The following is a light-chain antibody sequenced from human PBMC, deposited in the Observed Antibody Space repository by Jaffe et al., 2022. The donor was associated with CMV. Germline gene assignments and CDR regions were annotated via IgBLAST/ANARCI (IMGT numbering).Light chain of an antibody. CDR3: QQTYSTPPIT. CDR1: QSISSY. Sequence: DIQMTQSPSSLSASVGDRVTITCRASQSISSYLSWYQKKPGKAPKLLIYAASSLQSGVPSRFSGSGSGTDFTLTISSLQPEDFATYYCQQTYSTPPITFGQGTRLEIK. J-gene: IGKJ5*01. CDR2: AAS. V-gene: IGKV1-39*01.